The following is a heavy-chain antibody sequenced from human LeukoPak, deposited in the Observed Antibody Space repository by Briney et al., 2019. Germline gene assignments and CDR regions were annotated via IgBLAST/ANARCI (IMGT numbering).Heavy chain of an antibody. CDR2: IYYSGST. J-gene: IGHJ4*02. CDR3: ARLNWDIVVVPAAGFDY. CDR1: GGSISSYY. D-gene: IGHD2-2*01. Sequence: SETLSLTCTVSGGSISSYYWSWIRQPPGKGLEWIGYIYYSGSTNYNPSLKSRVTISVDTSKNQFPLKLSSVTAADTAVYYCARLNWDIVVVPAAGFDYWGQGTLVTVSS. V-gene: IGHV4-59*01.